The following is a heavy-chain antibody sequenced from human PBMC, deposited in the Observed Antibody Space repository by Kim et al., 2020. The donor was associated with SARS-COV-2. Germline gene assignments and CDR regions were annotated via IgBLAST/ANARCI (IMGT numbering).Heavy chain of an antibody. D-gene: IGHD3-3*01. Sequence: SETLSLTCTVSGGSISSSSYYWGWIRQPPGKGLEWIGSIYYSGSTYYNPSLKSRVTISVDTSKNQFSLKLSSVTAADTAVYYCARDGHRGSVLRFYYGMDVWGQGTTVTVSS. CDR3: ARDGHRGSVLRFYYGMDV. CDR1: GGSISSSSYY. CDR2: IYYSGST. J-gene: IGHJ6*02. V-gene: IGHV4-39*07.